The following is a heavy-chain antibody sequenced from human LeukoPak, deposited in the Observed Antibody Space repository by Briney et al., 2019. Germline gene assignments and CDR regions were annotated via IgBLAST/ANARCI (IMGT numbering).Heavy chain of an antibody. CDR3: ARDLGKQWLLGMDV. Sequence: GASVKVSCKASGYTFTGYYMHWVRQAPGQGLEWMGWINPNSGGTNYAQKFQGRVTMTRDTSISTAYMELSRLRSDDTAVYYCARDLGKQWLLGMDVWGQGTTVTVSS. CDR2: INPNSGGT. CDR1: GYTFTGYY. D-gene: IGHD6-19*01. J-gene: IGHJ6*02. V-gene: IGHV1-2*02.